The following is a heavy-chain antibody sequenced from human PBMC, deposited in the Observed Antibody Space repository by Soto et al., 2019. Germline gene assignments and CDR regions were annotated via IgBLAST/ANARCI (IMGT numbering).Heavy chain of an antibody. CDR1: GGSISSSSSY. CDR2: IYYSGST. J-gene: IGHJ4*02. V-gene: IGHV4-39*01. CDR3: ARLSDYGDYFYYFDY. Sequence: SETLSLTCTVSGGSISSSSSYWGWIRQPPGKGLEWIGSIYYSGSTYYNPSLKSRVTISVDTSKNQFSLKLSSVTAADTAVYYCARLSDYGDYFYYFDYWGQGTLVTVSS. D-gene: IGHD4-17*01.